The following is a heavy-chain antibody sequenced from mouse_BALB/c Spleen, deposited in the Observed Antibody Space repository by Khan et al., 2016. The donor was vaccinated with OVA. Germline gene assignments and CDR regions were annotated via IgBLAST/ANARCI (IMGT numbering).Heavy chain of an antibody. CDR1: GDSITSGY. CDR2: ISYSGST. Sequence: VQLKESGPSLVKPSQTLSLTCSVTGDSITSGYWNWIRKFPGNKLEYMGYISYSGSTYYNPSLKSRISITRDTSKNQHYLQLNSMTTEDSATYYCAGTSYYGNYYFDYGGQGTTLTVSS. D-gene: IGHD2-10*01. V-gene: IGHV3-8*02. J-gene: IGHJ2*01. CDR3: AGTSYYGNYYFDY.